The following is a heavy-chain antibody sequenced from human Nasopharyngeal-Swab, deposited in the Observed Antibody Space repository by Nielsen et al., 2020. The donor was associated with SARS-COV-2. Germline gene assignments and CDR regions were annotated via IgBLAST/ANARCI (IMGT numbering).Heavy chain of an antibody. V-gene: IGHV3-48*02. Sequence: GGSLRLSCAASGFTFSTYNMNWVRQAPGKELEWVSYISSSSDTTYYADSVKGRFTISRDNAKNSLYLQMNSLRDEDTAVYYCASDLSGRGDYWGQGTLVTVAS. CDR1: GFTFSTYN. J-gene: IGHJ4*02. CDR2: ISSSSDTT. CDR3: ASDLSGRGDY. D-gene: IGHD6-19*01.